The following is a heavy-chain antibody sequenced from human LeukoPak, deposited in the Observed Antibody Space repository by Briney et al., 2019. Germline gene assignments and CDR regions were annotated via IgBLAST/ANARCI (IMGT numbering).Heavy chain of an antibody. J-gene: IGHJ3*02. CDR3: ARASCGGDCSDAFDI. CDR1: GGTFSSYA. Sequence: SVKVSFTASGGTFSSYAISWVRQAPGQGLEWMGGIIPIFGTANYAQKFQGRVTITADESTSTAYMELSSLRSEDTAVYYCARASCGGDCSDAFDIWGQGTMVTVSS. D-gene: IGHD2-21*02. CDR2: IIPIFGTA. V-gene: IGHV1-69*13.